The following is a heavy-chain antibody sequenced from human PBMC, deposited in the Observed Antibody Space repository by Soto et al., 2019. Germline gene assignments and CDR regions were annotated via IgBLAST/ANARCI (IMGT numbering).Heavy chain of an antibody. J-gene: IGHJ3*02. Sequence: GGSLRLSCAASGFIFSNYGIHWVRQAPGKGLEWVAVISYDGSNKYYADSVKGRFTISRDNSKNTLYLQMNSLRGEDTAVYYCAKLPSGGSPTVPFDIWGQGTMVTVSS. V-gene: IGHV3-30*18. CDR2: ISYDGSNK. CDR3: AKLPSGGSPTVPFDI. CDR1: GFIFSNYG. D-gene: IGHD1-1*01.